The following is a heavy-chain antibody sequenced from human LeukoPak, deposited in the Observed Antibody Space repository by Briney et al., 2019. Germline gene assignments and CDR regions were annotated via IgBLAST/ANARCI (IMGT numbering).Heavy chain of an antibody. CDR1: GYTFTGYY. D-gene: IGHD3-22*01. CDR2: MNPNSGNT. Sequence: ASVKVSCKASGYTFTGYYMHWVRQAPGQGLEWMGWMNPNSGNTGYAQKFQGRVTMTRNTSISTAYMELSSLRSEDTAVYYCARTFYYDTSGGENWFDPWGQGTLVTVSS. J-gene: IGHJ5*02. V-gene: IGHV1-8*02. CDR3: ARTFYYDTSGGENWFDP.